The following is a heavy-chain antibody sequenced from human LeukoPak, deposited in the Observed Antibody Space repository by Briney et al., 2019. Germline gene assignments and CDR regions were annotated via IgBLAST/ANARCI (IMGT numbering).Heavy chain of an antibody. J-gene: IGHJ2*01. Sequence: GGPLRLSCTASGFTFSSYAMSWVREAPGEGVECVSAISGSCGSTYYADSVKGRFTISRDNSQNTLYLQMNSQRAEDTDGYYCAKDRGDHGKDWYFDLWGRGTLVTVSS. V-gene: IGHV3-23*01. CDR3: AKDRGDHGKDWYFDL. CDR2: ISGSCGST. CDR1: GFTFSSYA. D-gene: IGHD2-21*02.